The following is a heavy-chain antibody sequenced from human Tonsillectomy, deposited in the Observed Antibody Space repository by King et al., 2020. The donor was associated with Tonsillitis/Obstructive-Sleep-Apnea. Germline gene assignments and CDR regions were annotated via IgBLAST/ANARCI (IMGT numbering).Heavy chain of an antibody. D-gene: IGHD2-8*01. Sequence: VQLVESGGGVVQPGRSLRLSCAASGFTFSSYGMHWVRQAPGKGLEWVAVISFDGSNKYYADSVKGRFTISRDNSKNTLYLQMNSLRAEDTAVYYCAKDVTGLVVYVEPTADYGRDVWGQGATVTVAS. CDR3: AKDVTGLVVYVEPTADYGRDV. J-gene: IGHJ6*02. V-gene: IGHV3-30*18. CDR2: ISFDGSNK. CDR1: GFTFSSYG.